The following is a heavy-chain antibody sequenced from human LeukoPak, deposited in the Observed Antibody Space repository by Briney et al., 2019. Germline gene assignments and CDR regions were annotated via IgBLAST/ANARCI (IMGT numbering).Heavy chain of an antibody. V-gene: IGHV4-59*01. CDR2: VYYSGST. CDR3: ARDSFPHTTMGGDAFDI. J-gene: IGHJ3*02. D-gene: IGHD5-18*01. Sequence: PSETLSLTCTVSGDSISSYYWNWIRQPPGKGLEWIGYVYYSGSTKYNPSLKSRVTISVDTSKKQFSLKLSSVTAADTAVYYCARDSFPHTTMGGDAFDIWGQGTMVTVSS. CDR1: GDSISSYY.